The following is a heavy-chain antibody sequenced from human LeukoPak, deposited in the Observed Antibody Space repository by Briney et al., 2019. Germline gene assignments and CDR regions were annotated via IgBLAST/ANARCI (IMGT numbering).Heavy chain of an antibody. V-gene: IGHV1-2*02. CDR3: ARGRKPFSGTAIYSGNWFDP. D-gene: IGHD3-10*02. CDR1: GYTFTGYY. Sequence: GASVKVSCKXSGYTFTGYYMHWVRQAPGQGLEWMGWINPNSGGTNYAQKFQGRVTMTRDTSISTAYMELSRLRSDDTAVYYCARGRKPFSGTAIYSGNWFDPWGQGTLVTVSS. J-gene: IGHJ5*02. CDR2: INPNSGGT.